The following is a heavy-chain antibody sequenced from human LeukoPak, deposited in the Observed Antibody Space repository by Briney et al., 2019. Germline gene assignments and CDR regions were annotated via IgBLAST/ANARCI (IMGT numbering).Heavy chain of an antibody. J-gene: IGHJ4*02. CDR1: GGSISSSSYY. D-gene: IGHD3-10*01. CDR2: IYYSGST. V-gene: IGHV4-39*07. Sequence: SETLSLTCTVSGGSISSSSYYWGWIRQPPGKGLEWIGSIYYSGSTYYNPSLKSRVTISVDTSKNQFSLKLSSVTAADTAVYYCARRGVVRGVPDYWGQGTLVTVSS. CDR3: ARRGVVRGVPDY.